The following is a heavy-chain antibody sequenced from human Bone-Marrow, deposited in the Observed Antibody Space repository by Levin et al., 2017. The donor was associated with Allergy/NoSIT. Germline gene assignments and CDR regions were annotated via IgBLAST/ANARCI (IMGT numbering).Heavy chain of an antibody. J-gene: IGHJ4*02. Sequence: SVKVSCKATGGSFSRHTFSWVRQAPGQGPEWMGRIIPSFGMTNYAQKFQGRITIIADISTTTAYMELSSLTAEDSAVYYCARDRQQAQLDYWGQGTLVTVSS. CDR1: GGSFSRHT. V-gene: IGHV1-69*04. CDR2: IIPSFGMT. CDR3: ARDRQQAQLDY.